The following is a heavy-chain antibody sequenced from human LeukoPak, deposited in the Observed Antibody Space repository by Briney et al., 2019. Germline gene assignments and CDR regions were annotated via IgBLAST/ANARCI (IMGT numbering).Heavy chain of an antibody. J-gene: IGHJ6*03. V-gene: IGHV1-69*05. D-gene: IGHD2-2*01. CDR3: ASGYCSSTSCYPLYYYYMDV. CDR2: IIPIFGTA. Sequence: SVKVSCKASGYTFTSYDINWVRQATGQGLEWMGGIIPIFGTANYAQKFQGRVTITTDESTSTAYMELSSLRSEDTAVYYCASGYCSSTSCYPLYYYYMDVWGKGTTVTVSS. CDR1: GYTFTSYD.